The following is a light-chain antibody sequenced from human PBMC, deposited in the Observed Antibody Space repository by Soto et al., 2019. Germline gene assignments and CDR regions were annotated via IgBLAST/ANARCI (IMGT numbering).Light chain of an antibody. CDR1: SSNIGINY. J-gene: IGLJ2*01. CDR3: AAWDDSLSAVV. CDR2: RNN. V-gene: IGLV1-47*01. Sequence: QSVLTQPPSASGTPGQRVTISCSGSSSNIGINYVYWYQQLPGPAHKLLIYRNNQRPSGVPDRFAGSKSGTSASLAISGLRSEDEADYYCAAWDDSLSAVVFGGGTKVTVL.